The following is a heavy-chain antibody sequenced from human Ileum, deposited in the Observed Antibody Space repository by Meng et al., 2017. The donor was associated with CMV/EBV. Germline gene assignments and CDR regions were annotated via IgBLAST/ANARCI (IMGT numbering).Heavy chain of an antibody. V-gene: IGHV3-15*01. CDR1: GFTFSNAW. CDR3: TRADSSNYGSLFDY. D-gene: IGHD4-11*01. CDR2: IKGKTDGGTT. J-gene: IGHJ4*02. Sequence: GGSLRLSCAASGFTFSNAWMIWVRQAPGKGLEWVGRIKGKTDGGTTDYAAPVKGRFTISRDDSKNTAYLQMNSLKTEDTAVYYCTRADSSNYGSLFDYWGQGKLVTVGS.